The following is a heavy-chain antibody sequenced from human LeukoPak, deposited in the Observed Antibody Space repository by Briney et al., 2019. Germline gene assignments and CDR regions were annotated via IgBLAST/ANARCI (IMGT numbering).Heavy chain of an antibody. D-gene: IGHD6-6*01. J-gene: IGHJ4*02. CDR2: INTDGSST. Sequence: GSLRLSCAVSGFTFSSYWMHWVRQAPGKGLVWVSRINTDGSSTSYADSVKGRFTISRDNAKNTLYLQMNSLRVEDTAVYYCARIGSLSPFDWGQGTLVTVSS. CDR1: GFTFSSYW. V-gene: IGHV3-74*01. CDR3: ARIGSLSPFD.